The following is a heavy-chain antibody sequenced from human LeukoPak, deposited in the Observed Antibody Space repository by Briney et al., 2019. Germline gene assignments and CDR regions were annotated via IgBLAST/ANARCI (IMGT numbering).Heavy chain of an antibody. CDR2: ISNNGGYT. J-gene: IGHJ4*02. V-gene: IGHV3-23*01. Sequence: GGSLRLSCAASGFTFSSSAMSWVRQAPGKGLEWVSAISNNGGYTYYADSVQGRFTISRDNSKNTLYLQMNSLRAEDTAVYYCAKDRGAYSSSRIDYWGQGTLVTVSS. D-gene: IGHD6-13*01. CDR3: AKDRGAYSSSRIDY. CDR1: GFTFSSSA.